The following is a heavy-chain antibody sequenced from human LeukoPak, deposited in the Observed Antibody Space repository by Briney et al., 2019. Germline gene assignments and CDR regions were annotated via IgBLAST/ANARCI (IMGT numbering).Heavy chain of an antibody. J-gene: IGHJ4*02. CDR3: ARDIPGIAARLSDVDY. D-gene: IGHD6-6*01. Sequence: SVKVSCKASGHTFTGYYMHWARHAPGQGLEWRGWNNPISGGTNYAQKSQGRVTLPRQTSIRTAHLDVRRPRSEHTAVYYFARDIPGIAARLSDVDYWGEGTLVTVSS. CDR1: GHTFTGYY. CDR2: NNPISGGT. V-gene: IGHV1-2*02.